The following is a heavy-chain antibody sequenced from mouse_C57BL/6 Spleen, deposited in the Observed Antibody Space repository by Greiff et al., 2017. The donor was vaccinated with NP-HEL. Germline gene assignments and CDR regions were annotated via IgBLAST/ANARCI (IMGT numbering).Heavy chain of an antibody. V-gene: IGHV14-4*01. CDR1: GFNIKDDY. CDR3: TRIYDGYYGDD. J-gene: IGHJ2*01. D-gene: IGHD2-3*01. Sequence: EVKLMESGAELVRPGASVKLSCTASGFNIKDDYMHWVKQRPEQGLEWIGWIDPENGDTEYASKFQGKATITADTSSNTAYLQLSSLTSEDTAVYYCTRIYDGYYGDDWGQGTTLTVSS. CDR2: IDPENGDT.